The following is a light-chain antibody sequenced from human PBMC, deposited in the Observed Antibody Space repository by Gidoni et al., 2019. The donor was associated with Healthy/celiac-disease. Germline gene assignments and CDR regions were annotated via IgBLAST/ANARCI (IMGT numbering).Light chain of an antibody. J-gene: IGLJ1*01. CDR1: SSDVGGYNY. V-gene: IGLV2-14*01. CDR2: EVR. Sequence: QSAMTQRACVSGSPGQSITIPCTGTSSDVGGYNYVSWYQQHPGKARKLMMYEVRNRPSGVSNRCSGSKSGNTASLTISALQAEDEADYYCSSYTSSSTLVFGTGTKVTVL. CDR3: SSYTSSSTLV.